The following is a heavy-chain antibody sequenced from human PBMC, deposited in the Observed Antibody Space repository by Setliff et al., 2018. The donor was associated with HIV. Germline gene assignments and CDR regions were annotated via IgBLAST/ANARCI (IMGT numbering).Heavy chain of an antibody. J-gene: IGHJ6*03. D-gene: IGHD3-10*01. CDR3: TTELYYYGSGSYYNPTPDYYYYMDV. CDR1: GFTFSNAW. CDR2: IKSKTDGGST. V-gene: IGHV3-15*05. Sequence: PGGSLRLSCAASGFTFSNAWMTWVRQFPGKGLKWVGRIKSKTDGGSTDYAAPVKGRFTISRDDSKNTLYLHMNSLKTEDSAMYYCTTELYYYGSGSYYNPTPDYYYYMDVWGKGTTVTVSS.